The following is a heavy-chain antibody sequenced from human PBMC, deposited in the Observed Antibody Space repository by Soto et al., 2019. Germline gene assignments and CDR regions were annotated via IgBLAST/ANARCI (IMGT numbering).Heavy chain of an antibody. D-gene: IGHD5-18*01. CDR1: GGTFSSYT. J-gene: IGHJ6*02. CDR2: IIPILGIA. CDR3: ATFQVGDTYGTGGNYGVDV. Sequence: QVQLVQSGAEVKKPGSSVKVSCKASGGTFSSYTISWVRQAPGQGLEWMGGIIPILGIANYAQKFQGGVTITADKXTSTASMELSSLRAEDTAVYYRATFQVGDTYGTGGNYGVDVWGQGTTVTVSS. V-gene: IGHV1-69*02.